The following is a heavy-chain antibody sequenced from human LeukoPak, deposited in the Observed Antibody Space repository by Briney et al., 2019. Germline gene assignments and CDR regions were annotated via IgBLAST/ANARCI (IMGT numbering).Heavy chain of an antibody. V-gene: IGHV3-23*01. Sequence: PGGSLRLSCAASGFTFSSYAMSWVRQAPGKGLEWVSAISGSGGSTYYADSVKGRFTISRDNSKNALYLQMNSLRAEDTAVYYCAKDPRDFPYYFDYWGQGTLVTVSS. D-gene: IGHD3-3*01. CDR3: AKDPRDFPYYFDY. CDR1: GFTFSSYA. CDR2: ISGSGGST. J-gene: IGHJ4*02.